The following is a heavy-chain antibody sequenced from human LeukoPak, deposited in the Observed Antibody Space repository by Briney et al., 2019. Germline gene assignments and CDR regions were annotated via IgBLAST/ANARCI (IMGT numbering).Heavy chain of an antibody. CDR2: IIPILGIA. V-gene: IGHV1-69*04. CDR3: ARVEFGVPYVYFDS. J-gene: IGHJ4*02. Sequence: SVKVSCKASGGTLSSYAISWVRQAPGQGLEWMGRIIPILGIANYAQKFQGRVTITADKSTSTAYMELSSLRSEDTAVYYCARVEFGVPYVYFDSWGQGTLVTVSS. D-gene: IGHD3-16*01. CDR1: GGTLSSYA.